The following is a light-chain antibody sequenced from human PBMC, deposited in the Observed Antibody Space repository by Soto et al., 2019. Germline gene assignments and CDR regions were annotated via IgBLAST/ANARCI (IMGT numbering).Light chain of an antibody. CDR3: QQYDNLVT. CDR1: QDISNY. CDR2: DAS. V-gene: IGKV1-33*01. J-gene: IGKJ4*01. Sequence: DIQMTQSPSSLSXXXXXXXTITCQASQDISNYLNWYQQKPGKAPKLLIYDASNLETGVPSRFSGSGSGTDFTFTISSLQPEDIATYYCQQYDNLVTFGGGTKVEIK.